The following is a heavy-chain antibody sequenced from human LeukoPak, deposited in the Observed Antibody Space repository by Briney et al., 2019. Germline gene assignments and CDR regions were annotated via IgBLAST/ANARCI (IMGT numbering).Heavy chain of an antibody. CDR3: ARGGIAAAGSFDY. J-gene: IGHJ4*02. D-gene: IGHD6-13*01. Sequence: ASVTVSCTASGGTFSSYAISWVRQAPGQGLEWMGGIIPTFGTANYAQKFQGRVTITADESTSTAYMELSSLRSEDTAVYYCARGGIAAAGSFDYWGQGTLVTVSS. CDR1: GGTFSSYA. CDR2: IIPTFGTA. V-gene: IGHV1-69*01.